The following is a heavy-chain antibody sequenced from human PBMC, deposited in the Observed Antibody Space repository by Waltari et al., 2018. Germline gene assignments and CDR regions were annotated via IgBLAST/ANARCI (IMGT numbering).Heavy chain of an antibody. J-gene: IGHJ4*02. CDR2: ISGSGGST. CDR1: GFTFSSYA. Sequence: EVQLLESGGDLVQPGGSLRLSCAASGFTFSSYAMSWVRQAPGKGLEWASGISGSGGSTYYADSVKGRFTISRDNSKNTLYLQMNSLRAEDTAVYYCANDPRSSPNWGQGTLVTVSS. V-gene: IGHV3-23*01. CDR3: ANDPRSSPN. D-gene: IGHD6-6*01.